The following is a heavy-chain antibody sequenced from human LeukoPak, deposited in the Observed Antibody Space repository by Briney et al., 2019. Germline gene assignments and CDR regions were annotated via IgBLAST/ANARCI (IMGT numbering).Heavy chain of an antibody. D-gene: IGHD3-10*01. Sequence: GGSLRLSCTASGFTFSHYAMIWVRQTPGKGLEWVSAINDGDDGPHYADSVKGRFTISRDNSKNTLFLQMNNLRAEDTALYYCTRSLNYFTSGTSRRDFDSWGQGTLVAVSS. CDR1: GFTFSHYA. CDR3: TRSLNYFTSGTSRRDFDS. J-gene: IGHJ4*02. CDR2: INDGDDGP. V-gene: IGHV3-23*01.